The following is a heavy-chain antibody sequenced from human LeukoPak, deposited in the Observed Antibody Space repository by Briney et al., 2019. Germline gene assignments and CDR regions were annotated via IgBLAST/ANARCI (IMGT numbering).Heavy chain of an antibody. CDR1: GGSISSYY. Sequence: SETLSLTCTVSGGSISSYYWSWIRQPAGKGLEWIGRINSSGSTNYNPSLKSRVTITVDTYKNHFSLKLTSVTATDTAVYYCAMGGGSPCLTFGNWGEKTLVSASS. CDR3: AMGGGSPCLTFGN. V-gene: IGHV4-4*07. J-gene: IGHJ4*02. CDR2: INSSGST. D-gene: IGHD2-15*01.